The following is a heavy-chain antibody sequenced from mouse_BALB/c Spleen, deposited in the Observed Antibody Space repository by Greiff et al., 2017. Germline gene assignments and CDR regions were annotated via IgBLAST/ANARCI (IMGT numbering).Heavy chain of an antibody. J-gene: IGHJ2*01. V-gene: IGHV5-17*02. D-gene: IGHD1-2*01. CDR2: ISSGSSTI. Sequence: EVHLVESGGGLVQPGGSRKLSCAASGFTFSSFGMHWVRQAPEKGLEWVAYISSGSSTIYYADTVKGRFTISRDNPKNTLFLQMTSLRSEDTAVYYCARDYGKYYFDYWGQGTTLTVSS. CDR1: GFTFSSFG. CDR3: ARDYGKYYFDY.